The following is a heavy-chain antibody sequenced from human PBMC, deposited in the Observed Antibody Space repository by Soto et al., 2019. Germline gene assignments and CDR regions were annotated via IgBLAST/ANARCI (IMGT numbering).Heavy chain of an antibody. V-gene: IGHV1-69*13. CDR2: IIPIFGTA. CDR1: GGTFSSYA. CDR3: ARNPPNYYDSSGYFYYFDY. D-gene: IGHD3-22*01. Sequence: SVKVSCKTSGGTFSSYAISWVRQAPGQGLEWMGGIIPIFGTANYAQKFQGRVTITADESTSTAYMELSSLRSEDTAVYYCARNPPNYYDSSGYFYYFDYWGQGTLVTVSS. J-gene: IGHJ4*02.